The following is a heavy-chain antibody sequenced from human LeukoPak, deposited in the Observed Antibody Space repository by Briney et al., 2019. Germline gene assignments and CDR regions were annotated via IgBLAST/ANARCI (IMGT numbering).Heavy chain of an antibody. Sequence: ASVKVSCKASGYTFTSYGISWVRQAPGQGLEWMGWISAYNGNTNYAQKLQGRVTMTTDASTSTAYMELRSLRSDDTAVYYCARDPLAYCGGDCYSGIYYYYMDVWGKGTTVTVSS. CDR2: ISAYNGNT. J-gene: IGHJ6*03. D-gene: IGHD2-21*02. CDR1: GYTFTSYG. V-gene: IGHV1-18*01. CDR3: ARDPLAYCGGDCYSGIYYYYMDV.